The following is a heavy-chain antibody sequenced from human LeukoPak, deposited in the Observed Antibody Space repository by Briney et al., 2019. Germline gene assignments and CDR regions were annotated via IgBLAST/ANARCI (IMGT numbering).Heavy chain of an antibody. V-gene: IGHV4-4*02. Sequence: PSETLSLTCGVSGGSISSSYWWSWVRQPPGKGLEWIGEIYHSGSTNYNPSLKSRVTISVDKSKNQFSLNLSSVTAADTAVYYCAGSSSGDDYWGQGTLVTVSS. D-gene: IGHD6-13*01. CDR1: GGSISSSYW. CDR3: AGSSSGDDY. J-gene: IGHJ4*02. CDR2: IYHSGST.